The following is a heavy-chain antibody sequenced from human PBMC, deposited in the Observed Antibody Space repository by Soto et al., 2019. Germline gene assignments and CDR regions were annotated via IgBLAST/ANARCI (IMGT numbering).Heavy chain of an antibody. CDR3: ARGGGWFDP. J-gene: IGHJ5*02. CDR1: GVSISSGGYS. D-gene: IGHD3-16*01. V-gene: IGHV4-30-2*01. Sequence: SETLSLTCAVSGVSISSGGYSWSWIRQPPGKGLEWIGYIYHSGSTYYNPSLKSRVTISVDRSKNQFSLKLSSVTAADTAVYYCARGGGWFDPWGQGTLVTSPQ. CDR2: IYHSGST.